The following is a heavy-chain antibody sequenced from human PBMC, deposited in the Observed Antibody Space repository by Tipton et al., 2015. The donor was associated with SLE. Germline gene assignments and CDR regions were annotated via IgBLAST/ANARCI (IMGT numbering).Heavy chain of an antibody. CDR3: ARDSTYYDFWSGHLNWFDP. CDR1: GGSISSHY. Sequence: TLSLTCTVSGGSISSHYWSWIRQPPGKGLEWIGYIYYSGSTNYNPSLKSRVTISVDTSKNQFSLKLSSVTAADTAVYYCARDSTYYDFWSGHLNWFDPWGQGTLVTVSS. J-gene: IGHJ5*02. D-gene: IGHD3-3*01. V-gene: IGHV4-59*11. CDR2: IYYSGST.